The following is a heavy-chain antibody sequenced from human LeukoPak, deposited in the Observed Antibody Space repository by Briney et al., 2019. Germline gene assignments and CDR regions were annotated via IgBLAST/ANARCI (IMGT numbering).Heavy chain of an antibody. Sequence: SETLSLTCAVYGGSFSGYYWSWIRQPPGKGLEWIGEINHSGSTNYNPSLKSRVTISVDTSKNQFSLKLSSVTAADTAVYYCARDLTPTKLRLGELSLGYWGQGTLVTVSS. D-gene: IGHD3-16*02. V-gene: IGHV4-34*01. CDR2: INHSGST. CDR3: ARDLTPTKLRLGELSLGY. CDR1: GGSFSGYY. J-gene: IGHJ4*02.